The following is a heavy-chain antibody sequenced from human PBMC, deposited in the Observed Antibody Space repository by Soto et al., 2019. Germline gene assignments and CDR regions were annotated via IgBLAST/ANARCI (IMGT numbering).Heavy chain of an antibody. D-gene: IGHD2-21*01. CDR3: ARRAVVAVTGSLDNWLDP. J-gene: IGHJ5*02. V-gene: IGHV4-59*01. CDR1: GDSITSYN. CDR2: VYSSGST. Sequence: PSETLSLTCTVSGDSITSYNWNWLRQPPGKALEWIGYVYSSGSTNYNPSLKSRVTISVDTSRNQFSLKVNSVTAADTAVYYCARRAVVAVTGSLDNWLDPWGQGILVTFSS.